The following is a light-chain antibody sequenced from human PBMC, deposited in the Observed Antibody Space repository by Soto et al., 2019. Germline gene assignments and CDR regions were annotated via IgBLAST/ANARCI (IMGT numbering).Light chain of an antibody. CDR1: SSDVGGYNY. Sequence: QSALTQPGSVSGSPGQSITISCTGTSSDVGGYNYVSWYQQHPGKAPKLMIYEVTNRPSGVSSRFSGSKSGNTASLTISGLQAEDEADYYCCSFTSGNTAYVCGTGTKVTVL. J-gene: IGLJ1*01. CDR2: EVT. V-gene: IGLV2-14*01. CDR3: CSFTSGNTAYV.